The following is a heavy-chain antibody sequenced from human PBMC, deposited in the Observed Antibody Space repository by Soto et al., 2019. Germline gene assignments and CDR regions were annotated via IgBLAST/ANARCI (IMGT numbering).Heavy chain of an antibody. CDR3: ARDKMVTANYYYYGMDV. V-gene: IGHV3-30-3*01. J-gene: IGHJ6*02. D-gene: IGHD2-21*02. CDR2: ISYDGSNK. Sequence: PGGSLRLSCAASVFTFSSYAMHWVRQAPGKGLEWVAVISYDGSNKYYADSVKGRFTISRDNSKNTLYLQMNSLRAEDTAVYYCARDKMVTANYYYYGMDVWGQGTTVTVSS. CDR1: VFTFSSYA.